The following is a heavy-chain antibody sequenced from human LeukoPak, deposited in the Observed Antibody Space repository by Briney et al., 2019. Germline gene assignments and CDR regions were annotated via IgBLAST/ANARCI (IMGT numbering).Heavy chain of an antibody. Sequence: ASVKVSCTASGYTFTSYDINWVRQATGQGLEWMGWMNPNSGNTGYAQKFQGRVTMTRNTSISTAYMELSSLRSEDTAVYYCARDSGGHQAFDIWRQGTMVTVSS. J-gene: IGHJ3*02. D-gene: IGHD2-15*01. CDR1: GYTFTSYD. CDR3: ARDSGGHQAFDI. V-gene: IGHV1-8*01. CDR2: MNPNSGNT.